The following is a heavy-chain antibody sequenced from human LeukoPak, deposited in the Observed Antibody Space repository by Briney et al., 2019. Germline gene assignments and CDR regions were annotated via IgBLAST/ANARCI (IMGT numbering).Heavy chain of an antibody. V-gene: IGHV4-39*01. D-gene: IGHD5-24*01. CDR1: GGSISSSSYY. CDR3: AQADGKSPYNWFDP. J-gene: IGHJ5*02. CDR2: IYYSGST. Sequence: PSETLSLTCTVSGGSISSSSYYWGWIRQPPGKGLEWIGSIYYSGSTYYNPSLKSRVTISVDTSKNQFSLKLSSVTAADTAVYYCAQADGKSPYNWFDPWGQGTLVTVSS.